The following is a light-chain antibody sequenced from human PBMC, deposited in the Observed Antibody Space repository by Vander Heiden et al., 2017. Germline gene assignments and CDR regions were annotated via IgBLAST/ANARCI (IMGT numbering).Light chain of an antibody. CDR1: SSNIGKNY. Sequence: QSVLTQPPSVSAAPGQKVTIPCSGSSSNIGKNYGSWYQQLPGTAPKLLIYDNTKRPTGIPDRFSGSKSGTSATLGITGLLPGDEAEYYGGTWDSSLSVSVVFGGGTKLTVL. J-gene: IGLJ2*01. V-gene: IGLV1-51*01. CDR3: GTWDSSLSVSVV. CDR2: DNT.